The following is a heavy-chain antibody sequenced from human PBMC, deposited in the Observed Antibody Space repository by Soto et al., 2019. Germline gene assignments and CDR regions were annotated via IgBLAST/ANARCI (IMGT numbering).Heavy chain of an antibody. V-gene: IGHV1-3*04. CDR3: ARDASVYPGRWFDP. Sequence: GSVKVCFKASGYPFTTCPMHWVRQAPGQSLQWMGWINTGNGATKYSQDFQGRVTILRDTSANTAYMELISLTSEDTAVYYCARDASVYPGRWFDPWGQGTMVTVSS. CDR1: GYPFTTCP. J-gene: IGHJ5*02. CDR2: INTGNGAT. D-gene: IGHD3-3*01.